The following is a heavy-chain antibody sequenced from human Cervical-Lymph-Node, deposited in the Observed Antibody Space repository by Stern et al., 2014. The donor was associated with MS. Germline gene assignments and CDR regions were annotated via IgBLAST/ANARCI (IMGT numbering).Heavy chain of an antibody. V-gene: IGHV5-51*01. J-gene: IGHJ4*02. CDR1: GYSFTIYY. CDR2: IYPYDSDT. Sequence: EVQLVEYGAEVKKPGESLKISCKLSGYSFTIYYIAWVRQMPGKGLEWMGVIYPYDSDTTYSPSFQGQVTISADKSITPAYLQWSSLRASDTAMYYCARHVQGFDYWGQGTLVTVSS. CDR3: ARHVQGFDY.